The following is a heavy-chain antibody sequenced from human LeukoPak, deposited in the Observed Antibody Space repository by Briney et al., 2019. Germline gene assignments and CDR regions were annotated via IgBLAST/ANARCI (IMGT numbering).Heavy chain of an antibody. CDR2: IKQDGSEK. Sequence: GGSLRLSCAASGFTFSSYWMSWVRQAPGKGLEWVANIKQDGSEKYYVDSVKGRFTISRDNAKNSLYLQMNSLRAEGTAVYYCARSPSKYCSSTSCPIDYWGQGTLVTVSS. J-gene: IGHJ4*02. CDR1: GFTFSSYW. D-gene: IGHD2-2*01. CDR3: ARSPSKYCSSTSCPIDY. V-gene: IGHV3-7*01.